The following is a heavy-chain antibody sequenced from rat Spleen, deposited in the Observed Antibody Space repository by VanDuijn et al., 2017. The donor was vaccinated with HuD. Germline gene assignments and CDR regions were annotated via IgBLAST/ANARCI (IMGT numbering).Heavy chain of an antibody. CDR1: GFTFSTFP. J-gene: IGHJ4*01. D-gene: IGHD1-1*01. V-gene: IGHV5S23*01. Sequence: EVQLVESGGGLVQPGRSLKLSCAASGFTFSTFPMAWVRQAPKKGLEWVASISSGGGGTYYRDSVKGRFSISRDDAKSTLYLQMDSLRSEDTATYYCGRTSLQWFRMDAWGQGTSLTVSS. CDR3: GRTSLQWFRMDA. CDR2: ISSGGGGT.